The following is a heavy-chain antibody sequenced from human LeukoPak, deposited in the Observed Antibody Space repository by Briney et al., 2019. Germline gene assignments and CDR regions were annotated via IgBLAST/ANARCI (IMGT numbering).Heavy chain of an antibody. CDR1: GDSVSSSSYY. Sequence: PSETLSLTCTVSGDSVSSSSYYWGWVRQPPGKGLEWIGSIYYSGSTYYNPSLKSRVTISLDTSKNQFSLKLSSVTAADTAMYYCARDRHDSSGHYPYYFDSWGQGTLVTVSS. CDR3: ARDRHDSSGHYPYYFDS. V-gene: IGHV4-39*07. D-gene: IGHD3-22*01. CDR2: IYYSGST. J-gene: IGHJ4*02.